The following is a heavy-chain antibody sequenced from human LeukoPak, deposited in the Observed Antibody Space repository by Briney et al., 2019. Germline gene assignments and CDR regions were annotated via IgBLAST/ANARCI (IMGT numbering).Heavy chain of an antibody. V-gene: IGHV1-8*01. CDR2: MNANSGNT. J-gene: IGHJ4*02. Sequence: ASVKVSFKSSGYTCTCYDINWVRQPHGQGLEWMGWMNANSGNTGYTQKFQSRVTMTRNTPISIAYMKLSSLRSEETALEYCARSAAAVRTTTRRGFDYWGQGTLVTVSS. CDR3: ARSAAAVRTTTRRGFDY. CDR1: GYTCTCYD. D-gene: IGHD6-13*01.